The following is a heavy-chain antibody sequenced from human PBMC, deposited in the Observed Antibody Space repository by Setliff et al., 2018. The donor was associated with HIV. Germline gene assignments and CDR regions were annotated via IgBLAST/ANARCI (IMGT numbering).Heavy chain of an antibody. D-gene: IGHD2-8*01. Sequence: PSETLSLTCGLAGGSFSGFYWAWIRQPPGKGLEWIGEINYSGKTNKNPSLKSRVTISADTSRTQFSLNLISMTAADTAVYYCARASGCIDGVCYAYSYYALDVWGQGTTVTVSS. CDR1: GGSFSGFY. V-gene: IGHV4-34*01. CDR2: INYSGKT. J-gene: IGHJ6*02. CDR3: ARASGCIDGVCYAYSYYALDV.